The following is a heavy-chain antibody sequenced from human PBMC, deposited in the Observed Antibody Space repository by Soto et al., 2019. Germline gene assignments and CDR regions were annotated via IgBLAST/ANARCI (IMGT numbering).Heavy chain of an antibody. Sequence: SETLSLTCTVSGGSISSSSFHWGWIRQPPGKGLEWIGSIYYSGSTYYNPSLKSRVTISVDTSKNQFSLKLSSVTAADTAVYYCARHKGTCSGGSCYPNWFDPWGQGTLVTVSS. D-gene: IGHD2-15*01. CDR3: ARHKGTCSGGSCYPNWFDP. CDR1: GGSISSSSFH. J-gene: IGHJ5*02. V-gene: IGHV4-39*01. CDR2: IYYSGST.